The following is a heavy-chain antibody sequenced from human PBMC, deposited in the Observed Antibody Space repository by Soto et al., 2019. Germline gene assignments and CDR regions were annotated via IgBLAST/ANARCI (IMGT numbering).Heavy chain of an antibody. CDR2: INPKSGGT. CDR3: AIEVGRSNQFDL. J-gene: IGHJ5*02. CDR1: GYSFTDYH. D-gene: IGHD6-13*01. V-gene: IGHV1-2*04. Sequence: GASVKVSCKASGYSFTDYHIHWVRQASGQGLEWLGRINPKSGGTSTAQKFQGWVTMTRDRSISTVYMELTRLRSDDTAVYYCAIEVGRSNQFDLWGQGTMVTVSS.